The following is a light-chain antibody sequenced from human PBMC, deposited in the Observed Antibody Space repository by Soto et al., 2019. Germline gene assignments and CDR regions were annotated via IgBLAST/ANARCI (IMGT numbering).Light chain of an antibody. CDR1: SSDVGGYNY. J-gene: IGLJ1*01. CDR2: DVS. Sequence: QSALTQPASVSGSPGQSITISCTGTSSDVGGYNYVSWYQQYPGKAPKLMIYDVSNRPSGVSNRFSGSKSGNTASLTISGLQADDEDDYYSSSYTISNTLVFGSGTKVTVL. V-gene: IGLV2-14*01. CDR3: SSYTISNTLV.